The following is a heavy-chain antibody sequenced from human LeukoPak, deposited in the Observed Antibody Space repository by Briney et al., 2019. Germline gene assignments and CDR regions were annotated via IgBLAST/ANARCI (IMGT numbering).Heavy chain of an antibody. CDR3: AKDLSGSGCPFY. D-gene: IGHD6-19*01. CDR2: ISGWGTNT. CDR1: GFTFSNYA. J-gene: IGHJ4*02. Sequence: PGGSLRLSCVASGFTFSNYAMNWVRQAPGRGLEWVSAISGWGTNTYYAASVEGRFTISRNNSKNTLYLQMNSLRAEDTAVYYCAKDLSGSGCPFYWGQGTLVTVSS. V-gene: IGHV3-23*01.